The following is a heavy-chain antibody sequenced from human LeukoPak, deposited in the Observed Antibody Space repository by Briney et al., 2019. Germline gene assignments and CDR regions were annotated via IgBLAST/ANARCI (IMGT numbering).Heavy chain of an antibody. CDR1: GGSISSYY. CDR3: ARQLYVSGSYYAPMDV. CDR2: IYHSGST. Sequence: SETLSLTCTVSGGSISSYYWSWIRQPPGKGLEWIGSIYHSGSTYYNPSLKSRVAISVDTSKNQFSLKLSSVTAADTALYFCARQLYVSGSYYAPMDVWGKGTTVTISS. J-gene: IGHJ6*03. D-gene: IGHD3-10*01. V-gene: IGHV4-59*04.